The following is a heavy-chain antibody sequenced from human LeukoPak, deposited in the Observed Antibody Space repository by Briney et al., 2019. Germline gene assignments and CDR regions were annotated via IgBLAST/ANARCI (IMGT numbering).Heavy chain of an antibody. J-gene: IGHJ3*02. CDR2: ISSSSSTI. D-gene: IGHD6-13*01. CDR3: ASVYSSSWTGSHAFDI. Sequence: PGGSLRLSCAASGFTFSSYSMNWVRQAPGKGLEWVSYISSSSSTIYYADSVKGRFTISRDNAKNSLYLQMNSLRAEDTAVYYCASVYSSSWTGSHAFDIWGQGTMVTVSS. V-gene: IGHV3-48*01. CDR1: GFTFSSYS.